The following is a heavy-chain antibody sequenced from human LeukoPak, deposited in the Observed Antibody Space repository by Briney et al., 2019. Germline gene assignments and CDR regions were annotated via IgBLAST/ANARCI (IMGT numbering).Heavy chain of an antibody. CDR3: ARAKYSSGCFDY. D-gene: IGHD6-19*01. CDR1: GFTFSSYS. CDR2: ISSSSSYI. J-gene: IGHJ4*02. Sequence: GGSLRLSCAASGFTFSSYSMNWVRQAPGKGLEWVSSISSSSSYIYYADSAKGRFTISRDNAKNSLYLQMNSLRAEDTAVYYCARAKYSSGCFDYWGQGTLVTVSS. V-gene: IGHV3-21*01.